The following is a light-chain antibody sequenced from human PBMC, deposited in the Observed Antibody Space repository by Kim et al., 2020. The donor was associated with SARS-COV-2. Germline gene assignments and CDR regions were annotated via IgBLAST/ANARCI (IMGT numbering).Light chain of an antibody. CDR1: SSDVGGYNY. CDR3: SSYTSSSTRV. Sequence: QSALTQPASVSGSPGQSITISCTGTSSDVGGYNYVSWYQQHPGKAPKLMIYDVSMRPSGVSNRFSGSKSGNTASLTISGLQAEDEADYYCSSYTSSSTRVFGTGTKVTVL. V-gene: IGLV2-14*01. J-gene: IGLJ1*01. CDR2: DVS.